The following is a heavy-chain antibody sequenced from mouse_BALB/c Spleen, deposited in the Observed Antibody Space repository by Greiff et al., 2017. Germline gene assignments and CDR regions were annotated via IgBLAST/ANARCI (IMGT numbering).Heavy chain of an antibody. J-gene: IGHJ1*01. V-gene: IGHV1-18*01. D-gene: IGHD1-1*01. Sequence: VQLQQSGPELVKPGASVKIPCKASGYTFTDYNMDWVKQSHGKSLEWIGDINPNNGGTIYNQKFKGKATLTVDKSSSTAYMVLRSLTSEDTAVYYCARPIYGSSHWYFDVWGAGTTVTVSS. CDR1: GYTFTDYN. CDR3: ARPIYGSSHWYFDV. CDR2: INPNNGGT.